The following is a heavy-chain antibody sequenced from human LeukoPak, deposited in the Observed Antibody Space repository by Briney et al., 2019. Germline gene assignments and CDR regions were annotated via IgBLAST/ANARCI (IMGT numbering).Heavy chain of an antibody. CDR3: ARDSHHSGPGPSYMDV. CDR2: IWYDGSNK. Sequence: GGSLRLSCAASGFTFSSYGMHWVRQAPGKGLEWVAVIWYDGSNKYYADSVKGRFTISRDNSKNTLYLQMNSLRAEDTAVYYCARDSHHSGPGPSYMDVWGKGTTVTVSS. CDR1: GFTFSSYG. V-gene: IGHV3-33*01. J-gene: IGHJ6*03. D-gene: IGHD2-15*01.